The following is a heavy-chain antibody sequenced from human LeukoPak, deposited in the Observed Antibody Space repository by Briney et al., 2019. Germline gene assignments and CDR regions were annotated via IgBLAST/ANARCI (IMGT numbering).Heavy chain of an antibody. CDR3: ARVLGYSGYDLAY. D-gene: IGHD5-12*01. V-gene: IGHV3-72*01. Sequence: GGSLRLSCAASGFTFSDHYMDWVRQAPGKGLEWVGRTRNKANSYTTEYAASVKGRFTISRDDSKNSLYLQTNSLKTEDTAVYYCARVLGYSGYDLAYWGQGTLVTVSS. CDR2: TRNKANSYTT. J-gene: IGHJ4*02. CDR1: GFTFSDHY.